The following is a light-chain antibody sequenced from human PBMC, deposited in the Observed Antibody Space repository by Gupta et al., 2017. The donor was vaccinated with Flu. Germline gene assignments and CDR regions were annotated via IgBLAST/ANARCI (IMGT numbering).Light chain of an antibody. Sequence: PSSLSSSVGDRVTIACQASQDIRIHLNWFQQRPGKAPEILIYDASNLEIGVPSRFSGSGSGTQFSFNITSLQPEDIATYYCQQDDNLPLTFGGGTKVDIK. CDR2: DAS. CDR3: QQDDNLPLT. V-gene: IGKV1-33*01. CDR1: QDIRIH. J-gene: IGKJ4*01.